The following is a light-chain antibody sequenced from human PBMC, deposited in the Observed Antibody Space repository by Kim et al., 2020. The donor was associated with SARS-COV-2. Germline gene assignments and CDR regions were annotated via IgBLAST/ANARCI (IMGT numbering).Light chain of an antibody. CDR1: QSVSSNY. V-gene: IGKV3-20*01. CDR3: QQYDTSPYT. J-gene: IGKJ2*01. CDR2: LAS. Sequence: ETVLTQSPGTLSLSPGESATLSCRASQSVSSNYLAWYHQRPGQAPRLLIYLASTRATGAPDRFSGSGSGTDFTLTIRRLEPEDSGVFYCQQYDTSPYTFGQGTKV.